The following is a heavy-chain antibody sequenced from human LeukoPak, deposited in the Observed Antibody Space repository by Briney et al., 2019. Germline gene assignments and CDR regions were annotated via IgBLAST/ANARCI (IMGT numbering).Heavy chain of an antibody. D-gene: IGHD5-12*01. J-gene: IGHJ5*02. Sequence: PGGSLRLSCAASGFTFSSYGMHWVRQAPGKGLEWVAVISYDGSNKYYADSVKGRFTISRDNSKNTLYLQMNSLRAEDTAVYYCARPVDKWNWFDPWGQGTLVTVSS. CDR1: GFTFSSYG. CDR3: ARPVDKWNWFDP. CDR2: ISYDGSNK. V-gene: IGHV3-30*03.